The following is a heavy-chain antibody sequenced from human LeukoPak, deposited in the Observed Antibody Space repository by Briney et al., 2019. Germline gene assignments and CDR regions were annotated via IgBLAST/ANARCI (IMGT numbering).Heavy chain of an antibody. J-gene: IGHJ6*02. CDR3: ARGRCSSTSCTDYYYGMDV. CDR1: GFTFSSYS. D-gene: IGHD2-2*01. V-gene: IGHV3-21*01. CDR2: ISSSSSYI. Sequence: GGSLRLSCAASGFTFSSYSMNWVRQAPGKGLEWVSSISSSSSYIYYADSVKGRFTISRDNAKNSLYLQMNSLRAEDTDVYYCARGRCSSTSCTDYYYGMDVWGQGTTVTVSS.